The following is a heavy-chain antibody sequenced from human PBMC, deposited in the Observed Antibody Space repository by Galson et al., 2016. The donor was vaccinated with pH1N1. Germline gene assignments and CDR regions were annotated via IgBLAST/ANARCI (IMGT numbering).Heavy chain of an antibody. D-gene: IGHD3-10*01. V-gene: IGHV1-46*01. CDR2: IDPSGVTT. Sequence: CKASGYTSSSFYMHWVRQAPGQGHEWMGIIDPSGVTTIYAQKFQGRVTLTRDTSTRTVYMELTSLRSEDTAVYYCARDAGSYYGYFDYWGQGTLVTVSS. CDR3: ARDAGSYYGYFDY. J-gene: IGHJ4*02. CDR1: GYTSSSFY.